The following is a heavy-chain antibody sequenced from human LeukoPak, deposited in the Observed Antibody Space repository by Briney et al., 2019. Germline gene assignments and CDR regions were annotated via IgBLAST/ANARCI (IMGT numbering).Heavy chain of an antibody. D-gene: IGHD2-21*02. J-gene: IGHJ4*02. CDR1: GYTLTELS. V-gene: IGHV1-24*01. CDR3: ATASCGGDCYSFDY. Sequence: ASVKVSCRVSGYTLTELSMHWVRQAPGKGLEWMGGFDPEDVETIYAQKFQGRVTMTEDTSTDTAYMELSSLRPEDTAVYYCATASCGGDCYSFDYWGQGTLVTVSS. CDR2: FDPEDVET.